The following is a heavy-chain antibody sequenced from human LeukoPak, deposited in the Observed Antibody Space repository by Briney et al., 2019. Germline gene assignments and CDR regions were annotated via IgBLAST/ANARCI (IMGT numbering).Heavy chain of an antibody. CDR2: IKQDGSEK. CDR3: ARAGGGGAGYFDY. D-gene: IGHD3-16*01. CDR1: GFTFSSYW. J-gene: IGHJ4*02. Sequence: QPGGSLRLSCAASGFTFSSYWMSWVRQAPGKGLEWVANIKQDGSEKYYVDSVKGRFTISRDNAKNSLNLQMNSLRAEDTAVYYCARAGGGGAGYFDYWGQGTLVTVSS. V-gene: IGHV3-7*01.